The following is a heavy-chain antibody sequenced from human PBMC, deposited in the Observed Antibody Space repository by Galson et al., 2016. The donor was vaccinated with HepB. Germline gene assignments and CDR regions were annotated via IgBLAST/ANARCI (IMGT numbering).Heavy chain of an antibody. V-gene: IGHV4-34*01. Sequence: ETLSLTCAIYGGSFSDYYWTWIRQPPGKGLEWIGEIHLRGRTNYNPSLKSRVTLSLDTSKNQFSLKLTSLTAADTAVYYCARGHLGMYGLWGSMRGVWFDPWGQGTLGTVSS. CDR3: ARGHLGMYGLWGSMRGVWFDP. D-gene: IGHD7-27*01. CDR1: GGSFSDYY. J-gene: IGHJ5*02. CDR2: IHLRGRT.